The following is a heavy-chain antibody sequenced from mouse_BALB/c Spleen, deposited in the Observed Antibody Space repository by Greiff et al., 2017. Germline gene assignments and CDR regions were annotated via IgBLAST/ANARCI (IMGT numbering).Heavy chain of an antibody. CDR1: GFTFSSYT. V-gene: IGHV5-12-2*01. CDR2: ISNGGGST. D-gene: IGHD2-14*01. J-gene: IGHJ4*01. CDR3: ARQRGRYDAMDY. Sequence: EVHLVESGGGLVQPGGSLKLSCAASGFTFSSYTMSWVRQTPEKRLEWVAYISNGGGSTYYPDTVKGRFTISRDNAKNTLYLQMSSLKSEDTAMYYCARQRGRYDAMDYWGQGTSVTVSS.